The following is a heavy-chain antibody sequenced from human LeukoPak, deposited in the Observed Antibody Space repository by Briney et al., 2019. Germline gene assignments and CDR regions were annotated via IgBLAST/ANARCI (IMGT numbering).Heavy chain of an antibody. J-gene: IGHJ3*02. D-gene: IGHD5-12*01. CDR1: GGSISSGSYY. Sequence: SETLSLTCTVSGGSISSGSYYWSWIRQPAGKGLEWIGRIYTSGSTNYNPSLKSRVTISVDTSKNQFSLKLSSVTAADTAVYYCARFTYDDAFDIWGQGTVVTVSS. V-gene: IGHV4-61*02. CDR3: ARFTYDDAFDI. CDR2: IYTSGST.